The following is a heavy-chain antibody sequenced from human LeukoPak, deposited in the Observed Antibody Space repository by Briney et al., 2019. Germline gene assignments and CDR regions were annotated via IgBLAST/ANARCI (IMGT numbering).Heavy chain of an antibody. CDR3: ARGTGYSYGYNY. CDR2: MNPNSGNT. J-gene: IGHJ4*02. CDR1: GYTFTSYD. Sequence: GAPVKVSCKASGYTFTSYDINWVRQATGQGLEWMGWMNPNSGNTGYAQKFQGRVTMTRNTSISTAYMELSSLRSEDTAVYHCARGTGYSYGYNYWGQGTLVTVSS. D-gene: IGHD5-18*01. V-gene: IGHV1-8*01.